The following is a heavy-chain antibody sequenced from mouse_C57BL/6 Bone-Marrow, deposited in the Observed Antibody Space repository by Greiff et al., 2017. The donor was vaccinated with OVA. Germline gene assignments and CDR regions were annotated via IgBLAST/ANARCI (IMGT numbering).Heavy chain of an antibody. D-gene: IGHD2-4*01. CDR3: ARCDDYDSFAY. CDR2: IDPSDSYT. CDR1: GYTFTSYW. Sequence: QVQLQQPGAELVKPGASVKLSCKASGYTFTSYWMQWVKQRPGQGLEWIGEIDPSDSYTNYNQKFKGKATLTVDTSSSTAYMQLSSLTSEDSAVYYCARCDDYDSFAYWGQGTLVTVSA. J-gene: IGHJ3*01. V-gene: IGHV1-50*01.